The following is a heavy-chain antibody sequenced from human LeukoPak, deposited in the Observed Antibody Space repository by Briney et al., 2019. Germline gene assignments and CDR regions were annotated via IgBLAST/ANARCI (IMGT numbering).Heavy chain of an antibody. D-gene: IGHD3-3*01. J-gene: IGHJ4*02. CDR3: ARRGGRALSVYDY. CDR2: IYYSGST. V-gene: IGHV4-39*01. Sequence: KSGGSLRLSCAASGFTFSSYEMNWIRQPPGKGLEWIGSIYYSGSTYYNPSLKSRVTISVDTSKNQFSLKLSSVTAADTAVYYCARRGGRALSVYDYWGQGTLVTVSS. CDR1: GFTFSSYE.